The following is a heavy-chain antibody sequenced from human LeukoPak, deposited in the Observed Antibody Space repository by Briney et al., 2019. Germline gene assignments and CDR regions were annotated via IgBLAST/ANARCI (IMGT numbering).Heavy chain of an antibody. V-gene: IGHV4-59*12. CDR3: TRTSTVAGMDLSRTAEYFQH. J-gene: IGHJ1*01. CDR2: IYYSGST. Sequence: SETLSLTCTVSGGSISRYYWSWIRQPPGKGLEWIGYIYYSGSTNYNPSLKSRVTISVDTSKNQFSLNLSSVTAADTAVYYCTRTSTVAGMDLSRTAEYFQHWGQGTLVTVSS. D-gene: IGHD6-19*01. CDR1: GGSISRYY.